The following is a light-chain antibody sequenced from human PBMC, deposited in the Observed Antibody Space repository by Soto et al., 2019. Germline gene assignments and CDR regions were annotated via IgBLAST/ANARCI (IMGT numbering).Light chain of an antibody. J-gene: IGLJ1*01. CDR2: EGS. CDR3: SSYAGSSNV. Sequence: QSALTQPASVSGSPGQSSTISCTGTSSDVGSYNLVSWYQQHPGKAPKLMIYEGSKRPSGVSNRFSGSKSGNTASLTVSGLQAEDEADYYCSSYAGSSNVFGTGTKVTV. V-gene: IGLV2-14*02. CDR1: SSDVGSYNL.